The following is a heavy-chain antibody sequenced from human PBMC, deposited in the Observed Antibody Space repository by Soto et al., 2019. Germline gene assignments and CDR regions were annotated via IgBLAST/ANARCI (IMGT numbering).Heavy chain of an antibody. CDR2: INHSGST. V-gene: IGHV4-34*01. D-gene: IGHD2-21*02. J-gene: IGHJ4*02. CDR1: GGSFSGYY. Sequence: SSETLSLTCAVYGGSFSGYYWSWIRQPPGKGLEWIGEINHSGSTNYNPSLKSRVTISVDTSKNQFSLKLSSVTAADTAVYYCAREEVTAILSPYYFDYWGQGTLVTVSS. CDR3: AREEVTAILSPYYFDY.